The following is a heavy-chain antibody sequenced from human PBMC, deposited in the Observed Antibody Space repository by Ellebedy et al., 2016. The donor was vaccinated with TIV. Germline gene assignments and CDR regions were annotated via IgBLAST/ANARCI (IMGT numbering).Heavy chain of an antibody. CDR3: ARDRMYYYDSSGSYQYHGMDV. J-gene: IGHJ6*02. Sequence: SETLSLXCTVSGGPISRQYWSWIRQPPGKGLEWIGDIYYNGRINYNPSLKSRVTISLVTSKNQFSLKLTSVTAADTAVYYCARDRMYYYDSSGSYQYHGMDVWGQGTTVTVSS. CDR1: GGPISRQY. V-gene: IGHV4-59*11. D-gene: IGHD3-22*01. CDR2: IYYNGRI.